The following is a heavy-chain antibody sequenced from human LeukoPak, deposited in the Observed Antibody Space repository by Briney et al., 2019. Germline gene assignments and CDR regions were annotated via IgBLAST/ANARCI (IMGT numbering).Heavy chain of an antibody. J-gene: IGHJ6*02. CDR2: ISGSGGST. Sequence: PGGSLRLSCAASGFTFSSYAMNWVRQAPGKGLEWVSAISGSGGSTYYADSVKGRFTISRDNSKNTLYLQMNSLRAEDTAVYYCAKDLEPELIAAASGMDVWGQGTTVTVPS. CDR3: AKDLEPELIAAASGMDV. CDR1: GFTFSSYA. V-gene: IGHV3-23*01. D-gene: IGHD6-13*01.